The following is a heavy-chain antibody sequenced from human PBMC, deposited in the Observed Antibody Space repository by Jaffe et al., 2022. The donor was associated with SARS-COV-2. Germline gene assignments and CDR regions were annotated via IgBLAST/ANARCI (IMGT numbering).Heavy chain of an antibody. CDR1: GFTFSSYH. J-gene: IGHJ6*03. Sequence: EVQLVESGGGLVKPGGSLRLSCAASGFTFSSYHMNWVRQPPGKGLEWVSSISGSSTYIHYADSVKGRFTISRDNAKNSLYLQMNSLRAEDTAVYYCARDPEAMVTYYYYMDVWGKGTTVTVSS. V-gene: IGHV3-21*01. CDR2: ISGSSTYI. CDR3: ARDPEAMVTYYYYMDV. D-gene: IGHD5-18*01.